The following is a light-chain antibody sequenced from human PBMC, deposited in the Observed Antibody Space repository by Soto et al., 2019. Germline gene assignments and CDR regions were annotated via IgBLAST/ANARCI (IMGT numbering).Light chain of an antibody. J-gene: IGLJ2*01. CDR2: EVS. V-gene: IGLV2-8*01. Sequence: QSVLTQPPSASGSPGQSVTISCTGTSSDVGGYNYVSWYQQHPGKAPKLMIYEVSKRPSGVPDRFSGSKSGNTASLTVSGLQAEDEADYYCSSYAGSNILFGGGTQLTLL. CDR3: SSYAGSNIL. CDR1: SSDVGGYNY.